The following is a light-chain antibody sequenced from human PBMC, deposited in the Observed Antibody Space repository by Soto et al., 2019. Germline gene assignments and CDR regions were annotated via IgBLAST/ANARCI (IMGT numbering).Light chain of an antibody. V-gene: IGLV2-11*01. CDR1: TSDVGDYNY. J-gene: IGLJ1*01. CDR3: CSYAGGPYV. Sequence: QSALTQPRSVSGSPGQSVTISCTGTTSDVGDYNYVSWYQQHPGNAPKLMIYDVSKRPSGVPDRFSGSKSGNTASLTISGLQAEDEADYYCCSYAGGPYVFGTGTKVT. CDR2: DVS.